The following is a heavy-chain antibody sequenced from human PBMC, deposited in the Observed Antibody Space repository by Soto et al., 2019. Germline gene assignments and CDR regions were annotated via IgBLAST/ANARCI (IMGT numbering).Heavy chain of an antibody. D-gene: IGHD3-3*01. V-gene: IGHV3-30*18. CDR1: GFTFSSYG. Sequence: PGGSLRLSCAASGFTFSSYGMHWVRQAPGKGLEWVAVISYDGSNKYYADSVKGRFTISRDNSKNTLYLQMNSLRAEDTAVYYCAKDFALYDFWSGYYFAASGMDVWGQGTTVTVSS. CDR2: ISYDGSNK. J-gene: IGHJ6*02. CDR3: AKDFALYDFWSGYYFAASGMDV.